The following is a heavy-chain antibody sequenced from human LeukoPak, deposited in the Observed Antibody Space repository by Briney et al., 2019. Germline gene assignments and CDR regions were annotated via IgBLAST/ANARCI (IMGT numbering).Heavy chain of an antibody. Sequence: PSETLSLTCTVSGGSLSSGSYYWGWSRQPPGRGLEWIVYIYYSGSTNNNPSLKSRVTISVHSFKNQFSLKLSSVTAADTAVYYCARVRCSSSSCYPDYWGQGTLVTVSS. CDR3: ARVRCSSSSCYPDY. D-gene: IGHD2-2*01. J-gene: IGHJ4*02. V-gene: IGHV4-61*01. CDR1: GGSLSSGSYY. CDR2: IYYSGST.